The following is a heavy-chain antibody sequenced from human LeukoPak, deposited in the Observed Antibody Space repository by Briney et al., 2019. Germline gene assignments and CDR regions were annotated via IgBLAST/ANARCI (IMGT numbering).Heavy chain of an antibody. Sequence: SETLSFTCTVSDGSISSYYWSWIRQPPGKGLEWIGYIYYSGSTNYNPSLKSRVTISVDTSKNQFSLKLSSVTAADTAVYYCAREPQPSDYYYDSSGRAFDIWGQGTMVTVSS. D-gene: IGHD3-22*01. V-gene: IGHV4-59*01. CDR3: AREPQPSDYYYDSSGRAFDI. CDR2: IYYSGST. CDR1: DGSISSYY. J-gene: IGHJ3*02.